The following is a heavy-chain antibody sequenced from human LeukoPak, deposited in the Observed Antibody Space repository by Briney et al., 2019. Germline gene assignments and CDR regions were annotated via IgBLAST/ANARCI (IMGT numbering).Heavy chain of an antibody. CDR3: ARSQFSYDSSGYRRGDYFDY. CDR1: GFTVSSNY. J-gene: IGHJ4*02. Sequence: GRSLRLSCAASGFTVSSNYMSWVRQAPGKGLEWVSVIYSGGSTYYADSVKGRFTISRDNAKNSLYLQMNSLRAEDTAVYYCARSQFSYDSSGYRRGDYFDYWGQGTLVTVSS. D-gene: IGHD3-22*01. V-gene: IGHV3-66*01. CDR2: IYSGGST.